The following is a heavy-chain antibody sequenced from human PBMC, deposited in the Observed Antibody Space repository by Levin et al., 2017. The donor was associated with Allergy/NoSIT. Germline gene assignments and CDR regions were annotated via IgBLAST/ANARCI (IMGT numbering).Heavy chain of an antibody. V-gene: IGHV4-38-2*01. CDR3: ARLAGYCISTSCVGFYGMDV. CDR2: IYNRQST. D-gene: IGHD2-2*01. CDR1: GDSISSDFS. Sequence: PSETLSLTCVVSGDSISSDFSWGWIRQPPGKGLEWVGTIYNRQSTYYNPSLKRRVTISVDTSKTQFSLNLNSVTAADTAVYYCARLAGYCISTSCVGFYGMDVWGQGTTVTVSS. J-gene: IGHJ6*02.